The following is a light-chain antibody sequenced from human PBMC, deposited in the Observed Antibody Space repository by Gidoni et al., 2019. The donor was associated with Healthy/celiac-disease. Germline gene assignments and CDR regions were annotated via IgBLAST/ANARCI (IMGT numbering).Light chain of an antibody. Sequence: DIRMTQSPSTLSASVGDIVNITCRASQSISSWLAWYQQKPGKAPKLLIYKASSLESGVPSRFSGSGSGTEFTLTISSLQPDDFATYYCQQYNSYSRTFGQGTKVEIK. J-gene: IGKJ1*01. V-gene: IGKV1-5*03. CDR2: KAS. CDR1: QSISSW. CDR3: QQYNSYSRT.